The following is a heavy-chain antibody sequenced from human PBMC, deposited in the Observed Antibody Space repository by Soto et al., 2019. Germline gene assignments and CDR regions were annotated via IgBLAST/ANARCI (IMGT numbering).Heavy chain of an antibody. CDR2: IYYSGST. V-gene: IGHV4-4*02. CDR3: ARAPRGNYGYPSYFDY. Sequence: SETLSLTCAVSGDSISTSNWWPWVRQPPGRGLEWIGEIYYSGSTNYNPSLKSRVTISVDTSKNQFSLKLSSVTAADTAVYYCARAPRGNYGYPSYFDYWGQGTLVTVSS. CDR1: GDSISTSNW. D-gene: IGHD3-10*01. J-gene: IGHJ4*02.